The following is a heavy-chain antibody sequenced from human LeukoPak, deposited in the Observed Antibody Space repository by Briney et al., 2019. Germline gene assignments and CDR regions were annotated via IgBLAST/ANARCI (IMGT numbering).Heavy chain of an antibody. Sequence: SETLSLTCTVSGGSISSYYWSWIRQPPGKGLKWIGYIYYSGSTNYNPSLKSRVTISVDTSNNQFSLKLSSVTAADTAVYYCARVPPRSSGWLDSFDIWGQGTMVTVSS. J-gene: IGHJ3*02. D-gene: IGHD6-19*01. CDR3: ARVPPRSSGWLDSFDI. CDR1: GGSISSYY. V-gene: IGHV4-59*01. CDR2: IYYSGST.